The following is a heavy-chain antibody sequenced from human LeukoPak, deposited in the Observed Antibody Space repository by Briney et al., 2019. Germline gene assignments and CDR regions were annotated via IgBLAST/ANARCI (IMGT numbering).Heavy chain of an antibody. CDR1: GYTFTSYG. D-gene: IGHD2-2*02. Sequence: ASVKVSCKASGYTFTSYGISWVRQAPGQGLEWMGWISPYNGNTNYAQKLQGRVTMTTDTSTSTAYMELRSLRSDDTAVYYCARDRVRYCSSTSCYSSFDHWGQGTLVTVSS. CDR2: ISPYNGNT. J-gene: IGHJ4*02. CDR3: ARDRVRYCSSTSCYSSFDH. V-gene: IGHV1-18*01.